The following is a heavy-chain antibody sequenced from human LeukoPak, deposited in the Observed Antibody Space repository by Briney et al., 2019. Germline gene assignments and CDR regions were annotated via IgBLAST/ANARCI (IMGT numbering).Heavy chain of an antibody. Sequence: SETLSLTCTVSGGSISSSSYYWGWIRQPPGKGLEWIGSIYYSGTTYYNPSLKSRITISIDTSKNQLSLKLSSVTAADTAIPYCARHRDTAMALDYWGQGILVTVS. CDR2: IYYSGTT. J-gene: IGHJ4*02. D-gene: IGHD5-18*01. CDR1: GGSISSSSYY. CDR3: ARHRDTAMALDY. V-gene: IGHV4-39*01.